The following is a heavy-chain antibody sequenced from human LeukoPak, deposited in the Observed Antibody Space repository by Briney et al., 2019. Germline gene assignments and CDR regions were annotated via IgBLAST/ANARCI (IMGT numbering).Heavy chain of an antibody. Sequence: PSETLSLTCTVSGYSISSGSYWGWIRQPPGKGLEWIGSIHHSGSTYYNPSLKSRVTISVDTSKNQFSLKLSSVTAADTAVYYCARGRITIFGVVIDFDYWGQGTLVTVSS. V-gene: IGHV4-38-2*02. CDR2: IHHSGST. CDR1: GYSISSGSY. D-gene: IGHD3-3*01. CDR3: ARGRITIFGVVIDFDY. J-gene: IGHJ4*02.